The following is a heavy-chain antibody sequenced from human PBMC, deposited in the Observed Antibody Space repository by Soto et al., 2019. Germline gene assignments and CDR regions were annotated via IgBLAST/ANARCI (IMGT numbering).Heavy chain of an antibody. V-gene: IGHV1-3*01. CDR3: ARNDFWSSNNWFDP. CDR1: GYTFTTSA. Sequence: ASVKVSCKTSGYTFTTSAIHWVRQAPGQSLEWMGLIRAGDGYTKYSQKFQGRVTFTRDTSASTAYMDLSSLRSEDTAVYFCARNDFWSSNNWFDPWGQGTL. D-gene: IGHD3-3*01. J-gene: IGHJ5*02. CDR2: IRAGDGYT.